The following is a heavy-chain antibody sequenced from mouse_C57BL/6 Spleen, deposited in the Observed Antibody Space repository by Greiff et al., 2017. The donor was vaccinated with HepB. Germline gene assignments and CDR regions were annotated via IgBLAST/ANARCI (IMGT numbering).Heavy chain of an antibody. V-gene: IGHV1-55*01. J-gene: IGHJ3*01. CDR2: IYPGSGST. Sequence: QVQLQQPGAELVKPGASVKMSCKASGYTFPSYWITWVKQRPGQGLEWIGDIYPGSGSTNYNVKFKSKATLTVDTSTSTAYMQLSSLTSEDSAVYYCARALYDDDVAYWGQGTLVTVSA. CDR1: GYTFPSYW. D-gene: IGHD2-4*01. CDR3: ARALYDDDVAY.